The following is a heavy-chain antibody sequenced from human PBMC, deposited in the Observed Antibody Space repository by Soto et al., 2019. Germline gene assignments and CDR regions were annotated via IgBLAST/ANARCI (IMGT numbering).Heavy chain of an antibody. CDR2: ISYDGSNK. CDR3: ARDIVVVVAATPGY. CDR1: GFTFSSYA. J-gene: IGHJ4*02. V-gene: IGHV3-30-3*01. Sequence: QVQLVESGGGVVQPGRSLRLSCAASGFTFSSYAMHWVRQAPGKGLEWVAVISYDGSNKYYADSVKGRFTISRDNSKNTLYLQMNSLRAEDTAVYYCARDIVVVVAATPGYWGQGTLFTVSS. D-gene: IGHD2-15*01.